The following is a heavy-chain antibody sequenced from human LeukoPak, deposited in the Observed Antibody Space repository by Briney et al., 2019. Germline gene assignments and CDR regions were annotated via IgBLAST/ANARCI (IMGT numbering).Heavy chain of an antibody. CDR2: IIPILGIA. CDR1: GGTFSSYA. Sequence: GASVKVSCKASGGTFSSYAIRWVRPAPGQGLEWMGRIIPILGIANYAQKFQGRVTITADKSTSTAYMELSSLRSEDTAVYYCAAAKTSSGWYWNGLRRVAFDIWGQGTMVTVSS. J-gene: IGHJ3*02. CDR3: AAAKTSSGWYWNGLRRVAFDI. D-gene: IGHD6-19*01. V-gene: IGHV1-69*04.